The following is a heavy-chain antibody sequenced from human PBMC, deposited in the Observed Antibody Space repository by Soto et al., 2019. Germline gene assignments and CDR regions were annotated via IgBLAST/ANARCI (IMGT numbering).Heavy chain of an antibody. D-gene: IGHD3-22*01. CDR1: VGTLSSYA. CDR2: IIPIFGTA. J-gene: IGHJ6*02. V-gene: IGHV1-69*13. CDR3: ARDYYDSSPPNPLYYYYGMDV. Sequence: SVKLCCKAPVGTLSSYAISLVRQAPGQGLEWMGGIIPIFGTANYAQKFQGRVTITADESTSTAYMELSSLRSEDTAVYYCARDYYDSSPPNPLYYYYGMDVWGQGTTVTVSS.